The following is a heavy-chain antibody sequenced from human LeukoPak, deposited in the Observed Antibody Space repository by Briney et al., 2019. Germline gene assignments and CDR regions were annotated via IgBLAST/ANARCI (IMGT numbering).Heavy chain of an antibody. D-gene: IGHD2-15*01. Sequence: GGSLRLSCATSGFTFDDFAMHWVRQPPGKGLEWVSLISGDGISIYNADSVKGRFIISRDNNNSSLYQEMNSLRTEDTAFYYWAKDTRNAVVSRGYGIDVWGQGTPVTVSS. V-gene: IGHV3-43*02. CDR1: GFTFDDFA. J-gene: IGHJ6*02. CDR3: AKDTRNAVVSRGYGIDV. CDR2: ISGDGISI.